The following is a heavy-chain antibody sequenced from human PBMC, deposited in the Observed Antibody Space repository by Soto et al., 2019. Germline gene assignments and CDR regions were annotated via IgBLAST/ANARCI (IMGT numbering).Heavy chain of an antibody. Sequence: ASVKVSCKASGYTFTGYYMHWVRQAPGQGLEWMGRINPNSGGTNYAQKFQGMVTMTRDTSISTAYMELSRLRSDDTAVYYCARVIGPAAMRWFDPLGQGTLVPVCS. V-gene: IGHV1-2*06. CDR2: INPNSGGT. J-gene: IGHJ5*02. D-gene: IGHD2-2*01. CDR1: GYTFTGYY. CDR3: ARVIGPAAMRWFDP.